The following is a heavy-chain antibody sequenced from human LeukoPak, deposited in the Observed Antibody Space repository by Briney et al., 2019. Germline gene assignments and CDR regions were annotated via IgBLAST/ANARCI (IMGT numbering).Heavy chain of an antibody. V-gene: IGHV3-74*01. D-gene: IGHD2-15*01. CDR2: INSDGSST. Sequence: GGSLRLSCAASGFTFSSYWMHWVRQAPGKGLVWVSHINSDGSSTSYADSVKGRFTISRDNAKNSLYLQMNSLRAEDTALYYCARELGYCSGGSCEPWGQGTLVTVSS. J-gene: IGHJ5*02. CDR3: ARELGYCSGGSCEP. CDR1: GFTFSSYW.